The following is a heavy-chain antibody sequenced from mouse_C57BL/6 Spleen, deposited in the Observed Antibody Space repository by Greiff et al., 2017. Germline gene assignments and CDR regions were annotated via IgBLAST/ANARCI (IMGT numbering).Heavy chain of an antibody. V-gene: IGHV5-4*01. CDR2: ISDGGSYT. CDR3: ARDGYYPSYFDY. D-gene: IGHD2-3*01. Sequence: DVKLVESGGGLVKPGGSLKLSCAASGFTFSSYAMSWVRQTPEKRLEWVATISDGGSYTYYPDNVKGRFTISRDNAKNNLYLQMSHLKSEDTAMYYCARDGYYPSYFDYWGQGTTLTVSS. CDR1: GFTFSSYA. J-gene: IGHJ2*01.